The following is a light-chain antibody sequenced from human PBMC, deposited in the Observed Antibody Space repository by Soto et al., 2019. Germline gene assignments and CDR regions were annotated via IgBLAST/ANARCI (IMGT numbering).Light chain of an antibody. CDR2: DVT. CDR1: SGDVGGYIY. J-gene: IGLJ1*01. CDR3: RSYTNSRSYV. Sequence: QSALTQPASVSGSPGQSITISGTGTSGDVGGYIYVSWYQQHPGKAPKLMIYDVTSRPSGVSYRFSASKSGNTASLTISGLQAEDEGDYYSRSYTNSRSYVYRAG. V-gene: IGLV2-14*01.